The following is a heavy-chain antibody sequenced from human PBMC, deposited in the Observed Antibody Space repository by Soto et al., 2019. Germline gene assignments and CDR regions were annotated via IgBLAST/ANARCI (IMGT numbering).Heavy chain of an antibody. CDR3: AKDTSSSPYYMDV. J-gene: IGHJ6*03. CDR1: GFTFSSYS. Sequence: PGGSLRLSCAASGFTFSSYSMNWVRQAPGKGLEWVSSISSSSSYIYYADSVKGRFTISRDNAKNSLYLQMNSLRAEDTAVYYCAKDTSSSPYYMDVWGKGTTVTSP. CDR2: ISSSSSYI. V-gene: IGHV3-21*01. D-gene: IGHD6-13*01.